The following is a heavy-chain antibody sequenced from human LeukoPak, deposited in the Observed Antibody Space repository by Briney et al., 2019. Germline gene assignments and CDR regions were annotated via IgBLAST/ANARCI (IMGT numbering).Heavy chain of an antibody. Sequence: PGGSLRLSCAASGFTFSTYSMNWVRQAPGKGLEWVSSISGSTTYIFYADSVKGRFTISRDNAKNSLYLQMNSLRADDTAVYYCARDGNPGRAGYKFDYWGQGTLVTVSS. D-gene: IGHD5-24*01. CDR1: GFTFSTYS. CDR3: ARDGNPGRAGYKFDY. J-gene: IGHJ4*02. V-gene: IGHV3-21*01. CDR2: ISGSTTYI.